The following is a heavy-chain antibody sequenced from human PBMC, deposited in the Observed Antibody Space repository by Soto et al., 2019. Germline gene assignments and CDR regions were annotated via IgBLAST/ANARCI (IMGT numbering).Heavy chain of an antibody. Sequence: ASETLSLTCTVSGGSISSYYWSWIRQPPGKGLEWIGYIYYSGSTNYNPSLKSRVTISVDTSKSQFSLKLSSVTAADTAVYYCARGDSNSWSDFWGQGTLVTVSS. D-gene: IGHD6-13*01. V-gene: IGHV4-59*08. CDR3: ARGDSNSWSDF. J-gene: IGHJ4*02. CDR1: GGSISSYY. CDR2: IYYSGST.